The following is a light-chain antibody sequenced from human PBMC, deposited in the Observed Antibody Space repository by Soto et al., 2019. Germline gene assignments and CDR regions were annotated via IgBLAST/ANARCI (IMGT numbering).Light chain of an antibody. CDR1: QGITSA. J-gene: IGKJ1*01. V-gene: IGKV1-13*02. Sequence: IQLTHSPCSLSASVGDRVTITFRASQGITSALAWYQQKPGKAPKVLIYDASSLESGVPSRFSGSGSGTEFTLTISSLQPDDFATYYCQQYNSYWTFGQGTKVDIK. CDR3: QQYNSYWT. CDR2: DAS.